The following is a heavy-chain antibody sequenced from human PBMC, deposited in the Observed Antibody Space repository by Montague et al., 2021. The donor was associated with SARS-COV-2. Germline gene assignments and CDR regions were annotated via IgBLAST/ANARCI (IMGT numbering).Heavy chain of an antibody. Sequence: SETLSLTCAVYGGSFSGYYWSWIRQPPGKGLEWIWEGNLSGSTNYNPSLKSRVTISVDTSKNQFSLKLSSVTAADTAVYYCSRVKGISSWVRQPAPAWGKGTTVTVSS. CDR1: GGSFSGYY. V-gene: IGHV4-34*01. J-gene: IGHJ6*04. CDR3: SRVKGISSWVRQPAPA. CDR2: GNLSGST. D-gene: IGHD6-6*01.